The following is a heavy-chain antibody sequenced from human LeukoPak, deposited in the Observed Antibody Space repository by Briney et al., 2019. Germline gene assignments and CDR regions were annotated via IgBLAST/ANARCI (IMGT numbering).Heavy chain of an antibody. D-gene: IGHD3-22*01. Sequence: ASVKVSCKASGYTFTSYGISWVRQAPGQGLEWMGWISAYNGNTNYAQKLQGRVTMTTDTSTSTAYMELRSLRSDDTAVYYCARDKKYYYDSSGYWEDCWGQGTLVTVSS. CDR2: ISAYNGNT. V-gene: IGHV1-18*01. CDR3: ARDKKYYYDSSGYWEDC. CDR1: GYTFTSYG. J-gene: IGHJ4*02.